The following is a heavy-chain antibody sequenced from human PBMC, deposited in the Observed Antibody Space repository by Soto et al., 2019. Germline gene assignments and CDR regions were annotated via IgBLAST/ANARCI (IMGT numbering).Heavy chain of an antibody. J-gene: IGHJ5*02. Sequence: QMQLQQWGTGLLKPSETLSLTCAVYGGSFSGYYWTWIRQPPGKGLEWLGEINHSGNTNYNPSLKSRVTTSIDTSKNQFSLKMSSVTAADTAVYYCARGRRCLRYQNTWFDPWGQGTLVTVSS. CDR1: GGSFSGYY. V-gene: IGHV4-34*02. CDR3: ARGRRCLRYQNTWFDP. D-gene: IGHD5-12*01. CDR2: INHSGNT.